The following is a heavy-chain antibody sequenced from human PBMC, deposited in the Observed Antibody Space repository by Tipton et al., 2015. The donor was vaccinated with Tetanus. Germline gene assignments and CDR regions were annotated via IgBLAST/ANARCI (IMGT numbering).Heavy chain of an antibody. CDR1: GGSVSRSSHY. J-gene: IGHJ4*02. V-gene: IGHV4-61*01. D-gene: IGHD1-1*01. Sequence: TLSLTCIVSGGSVSRSSHYWSWIRQPPGKPLEWVGYIYHSGSTNYNPSLKSRVTISFGTSKNQFSLNLESVTAADTAVYYCARANNDIPKKGPFDSWGQGTLVIVSS. CDR3: ARANNDIPKKGPFDS. CDR2: IYHSGST.